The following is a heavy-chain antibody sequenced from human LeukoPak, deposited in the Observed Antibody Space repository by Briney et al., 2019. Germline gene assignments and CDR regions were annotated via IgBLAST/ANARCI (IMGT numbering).Heavy chain of an antibody. D-gene: IGHD3-10*01. Sequence: PGGSLRLSCAASGFTFNSYGMHWVRQAPGKGLEWVAVISYDGSNKYYADSVKGRFTISRDNSKNTLYLQMNSLRAEDTAVYYCAKGASLLTIDAFDIWGQGTMVTVSS. CDR3: AKGASLLTIDAFDI. CDR2: ISYDGSNK. J-gene: IGHJ3*02. CDR1: GFTFNSYG. V-gene: IGHV3-30*18.